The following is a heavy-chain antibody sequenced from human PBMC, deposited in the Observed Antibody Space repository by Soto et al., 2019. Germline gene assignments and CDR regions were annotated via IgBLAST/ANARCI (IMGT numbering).Heavy chain of an antibody. D-gene: IGHD2-8*01. Sequence: KTSETLSLTCTVSGGSISSYYWSWIRQPPGKGLEWIGYIYYSGSTNYNPSLKSRVTISVDTSKNQFSLKLSSVTAADTAVYYCARDTERVSRTGDYYYGMDVWGQGTTVTVSS. CDR1: GGSISSYY. CDR2: IYYSGST. CDR3: ARDTERVSRTGDYYYGMDV. J-gene: IGHJ6*02. V-gene: IGHV4-59*01.